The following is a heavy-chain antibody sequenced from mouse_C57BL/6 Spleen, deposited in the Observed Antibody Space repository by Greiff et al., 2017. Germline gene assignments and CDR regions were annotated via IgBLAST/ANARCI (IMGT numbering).Heavy chain of an antibody. Sequence: DVKLVESGGGLVKPGGSLKLSCAASGFTFSSYTMSWVRQTPEKRLEWVATISGGGGNTYYPDSVKGRFTISRDNAKNTLYLQMSSLRSEDTALYYCARGSGSSLFDYWGQGTTLTVSS. D-gene: IGHD1-1*01. CDR1: GFTFSSYT. V-gene: IGHV5-9*01. J-gene: IGHJ2*01. CDR2: ISGGGGNT. CDR3: ARGSGSSLFDY.